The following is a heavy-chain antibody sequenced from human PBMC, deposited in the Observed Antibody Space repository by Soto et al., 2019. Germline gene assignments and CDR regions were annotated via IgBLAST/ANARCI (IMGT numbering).Heavy chain of an antibody. J-gene: IGHJ6*02. CDR3: ARARLDEVVPAAILGLDYYYGMDV. D-gene: IGHD2-2*02. CDR1: GGSISSSNW. V-gene: IGHV4-4*02. Sequence: QVQLQESGPGLVKPSGTLSLTCAVSGGSISSSNWWSWVRQPPGKGLEWIGEIYHSGSTNYNPSLKSRVTISVDKSKNQFSLKLSSVTAADTAVYYCARARLDEVVPAAILGLDYYYGMDVWGQGTTVTVSS. CDR2: IYHSGST.